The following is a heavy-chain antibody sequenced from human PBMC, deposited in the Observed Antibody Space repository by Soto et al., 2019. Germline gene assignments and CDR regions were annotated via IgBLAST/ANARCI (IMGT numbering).Heavy chain of an antibody. CDR1: GYTFTHYG. Sequence: QVQLVQSGAEVKKPGASVKVSCKASGYTFTHYGITWVRQAPGQGLEWMGWISADRGDTHYPENVQGRVTITTDTATTTAYMELRSLTSDDTAVYYCARDSRIDQSTGHYILPDWFDPWGQGTLVTVSS. V-gene: IGHV1-18*01. CDR3: ARDSRIDQSTGHYILPDWFDP. J-gene: IGHJ5*02. CDR2: ISADRGDT. D-gene: IGHD3-22*01.